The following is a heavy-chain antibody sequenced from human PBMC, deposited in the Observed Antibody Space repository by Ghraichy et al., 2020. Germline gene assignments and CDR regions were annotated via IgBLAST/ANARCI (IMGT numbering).Heavy chain of an antibody. Sequence: SQTLSLTCNVSGDSINSGTYYWTWIRQPAGKGLEWIGRIFSSGNTNYNPSLKSRVIISVDTPKNQFSLRLSSVTAADTAVYYCARAAPLAIDSWGQGTPVTVSS. CDR3: ARAAPLAIDS. CDR2: IFSSGNT. J-gene: IGHJ4*02. V-gene: IGHV4-61*02. CDR1: GDSINSGTYY. D-gene: IGHD1-14*01.